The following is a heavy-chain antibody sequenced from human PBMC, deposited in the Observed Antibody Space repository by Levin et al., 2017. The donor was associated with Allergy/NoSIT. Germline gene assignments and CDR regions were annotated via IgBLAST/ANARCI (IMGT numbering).Heavy chain of an antibody. D-gene: IGHD6-19*01. CDR3: AKDVYGSGWYPLGNDAFEM. CDR2: ISSDGRKK. CDR1: GFTFSSYG. V-gene: IGHV3-30*18. Sequence: SCEASGFTFSSYGMHWVRQAPGKGLEWVAVISSDGRKKFYADSVKGRFTISRDNSKNTPDLQMNSLRAEDTAVYYCAKDVYGSGWYPLGNDAFEMWGQGTKVSVSS. J-gene: IGHJ3*02.